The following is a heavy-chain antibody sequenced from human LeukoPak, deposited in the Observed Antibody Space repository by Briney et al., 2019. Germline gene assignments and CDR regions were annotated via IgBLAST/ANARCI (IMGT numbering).Heavy chain of an antibody. Sequence: SETLSLTCSDSGGSINSYYWSWIRQSAGKGLEWIGRIYSSGSTNYNPSLESRVTMSVDTSKNQFYLKLTSVTAADTAVYYCAGVNYLAPFDYWGQGTQVTVSS. D-gene: IGHD1-7*01. J-gene: IGHJ4*02. CDR3: AGVNYLAPFDY. CDR1: GGSINSYY. CDR2: IYSSGST. V-gene: IGHV4-4*07.